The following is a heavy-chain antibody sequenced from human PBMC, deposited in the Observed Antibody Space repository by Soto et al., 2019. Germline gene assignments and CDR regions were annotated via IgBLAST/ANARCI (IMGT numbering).Heavy chain of an antibody. CDR2: IYYSGST. J-gene: IGHJ3*02. D-gene: IGHD5-18*01. Sequence: SSETLSLTCTVSGGSISSSSYYWGWIRQPPGKGLEWIGSIYYSGSTYYNPSLKSRVTISVDTSKNQFSLKLSSVTAADTAVYYCARTAYSYGDEAFDIWGQGTMVT. V-gene: IGHV4-39*01. CDR3: ARTAYSYGDEAFDI. CDR1: GGSISSSSYY.